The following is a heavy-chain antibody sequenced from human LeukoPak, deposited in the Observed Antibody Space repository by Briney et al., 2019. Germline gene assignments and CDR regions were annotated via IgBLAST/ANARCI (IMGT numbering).Heavy chain of an antibody. D-gene: IGHD3-3*01. CDR1: GGSISSSSYY. CDR2: IYYSGST. J-gene: IGHJ4*02. Sequence: SETLSLTCTVSGGSISSSSYYWGWIRQPPGKGLEWIGSIYYSGSTYYNPSLKSRVTISVDTSKNQFSLKLSSVTAADTAVYYCARHVNSYDFWSGYQWFDYWGQGTLVTVSS. CDR3: ARHVNSYDFWSGYQWFDY. V-gene: IGHV4-39*01.